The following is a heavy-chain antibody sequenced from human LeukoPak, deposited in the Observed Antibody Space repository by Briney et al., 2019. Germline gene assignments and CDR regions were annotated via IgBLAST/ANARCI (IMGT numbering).Heavy chain of an antibody. D-gene: IGHD6-19*01. Sequence: GGSLRLSCAASGFTFSNYAMTWVRQAPGKGLELVSVISASGRNRDYAGSVKGRFTITRDNAENTLSLLMNSLRDEDTAVYYCAREAVAGSGVRYWGQGTLVTVSS. CDR2: ISASGRNR. V-gene: IGHV3-23*01. CDR3: AREAVAGSGVRY. J-gene: IGHJ4*02. CDR1: GFTFSNYA.